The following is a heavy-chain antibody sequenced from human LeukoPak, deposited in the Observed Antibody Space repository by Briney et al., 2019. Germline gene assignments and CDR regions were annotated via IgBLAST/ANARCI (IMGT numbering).Heavy chain of an antibody. CDR3: ARDPSGSYSEDAFDI. V-gene: IGHV1-2*06. J-gene: IGHJ3*02. CDR1: GYTFIGYY. CDR2: INPNSGGT. Sequence: ASVKVSCKASGYTFIGYYMHWVRQAPGQGLEWMGRINPNSGGTNYAQKFQGRVTMTRDTSISTAYMELSRLRSDDTAVYYCARDPSGSYSEDAFDIWGQGTMVTVSS. D-gene: IGHD1-26*01.